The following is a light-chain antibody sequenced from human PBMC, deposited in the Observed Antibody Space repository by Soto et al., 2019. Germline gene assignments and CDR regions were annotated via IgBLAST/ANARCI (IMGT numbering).Light chain of an antibody. CDR3: SSYTSSSTLVV. CDR1: SSEVGGYNY. V-gene: IGLV2-14*01. J-gene: IGLJ2*01. Sequence: QSALTQPASMSGSPGQSITISCTGTSSEVGGYNYVSWYQQHPGKAPKLMIYDVSNRPSGVSNRFSGSKSGNTASLTISGLQAEDEADYYCSSYTSSSTLVVFGGGTKLTVL. CDR2: DVS.